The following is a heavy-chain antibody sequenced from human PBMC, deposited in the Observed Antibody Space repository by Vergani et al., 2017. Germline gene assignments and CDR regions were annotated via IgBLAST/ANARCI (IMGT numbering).Heavy chain of an antibody. V-gene: IGHV5-51*01. CDR1: GYSFTSYW. J-gene: IGHJ6*02. Sequence: EVQLVQSGAEVKKPGESLKISCKGSGYSFTSYWIGWVRQMPGKGLEWMGIIYPGDSDTRYSPSFQGQVTISADKSISTAYLQWSSLKASDTAMYYCARHWHSSSWPRVGGAWAFMDVWGQGTTVTVSS. D-gene: IGHD6-13*01. CDR2: IYPGDSDT. CDR3: ARHWHSSSWPRVGGAWAFMDV.